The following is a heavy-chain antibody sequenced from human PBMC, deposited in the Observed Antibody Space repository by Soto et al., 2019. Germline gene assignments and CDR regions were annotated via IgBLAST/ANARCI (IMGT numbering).Heavy chain of an antibody. CDR1: GGSISSGGYS. Sequence: QLQLQESGSGLVKPSQTLSLTCAVSGGSISSGGYSWSWIRQPPGKGLEWIGYIYHSGSTYYNQSLNSRGTISEDRAKNQFSLKLSSVTAADTAVYYCAGGIAARPLGYWGQGTLVTVSS. V-gene: IGHV4-30-2*01. CDR2: IYHSGST. D-gene: IGHD6-6*01. CDR3: AGGIAARPLGY. J-gene: IGHJ4*02.